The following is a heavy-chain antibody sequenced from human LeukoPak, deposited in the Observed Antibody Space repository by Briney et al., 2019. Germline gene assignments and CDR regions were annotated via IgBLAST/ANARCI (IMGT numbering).Heavy chain of an antibody. CDR1: GFTFSNNA. CDR3: ARGRLRVIDAFDI. D-gene: IGHD2-21*01. CDR2: ISGSGGST. Sequence: RSGGSLILSCAASGFTFSNNALSWVRQAPGKGLEWVSVISGSGGSTYYADSVKGRFTISRDNSKNTLYLQMDSLRAGDTAVYYCARGRLRVIDAFDIWGQGTMVTVSS. J-gene: IGHJ3*02. V-gene: IGHV3-23*01.